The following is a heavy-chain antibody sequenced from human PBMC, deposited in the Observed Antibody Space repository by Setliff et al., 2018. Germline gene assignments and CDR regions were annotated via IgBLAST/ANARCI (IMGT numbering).Heavy chain of an antibody. CDR3: VRALLWSGEGRFDP. Sequence: PSETLSLTCTASGGSISTDHYYWGWIRQPPGKGLEWIGSIDYTGNTWHNPSLKSRVTISVDTSKNQFSLKLTSVTAADTAVYYCVRALLWSGEGRFDPWGQGTLVTVSS. D-gene: IGHD3-10*01. V-gene: IGHV4-39*01. J-gene: IGHJ5*02. CDR2: IDYTGNT. CDR1: GGSISTDHYY.